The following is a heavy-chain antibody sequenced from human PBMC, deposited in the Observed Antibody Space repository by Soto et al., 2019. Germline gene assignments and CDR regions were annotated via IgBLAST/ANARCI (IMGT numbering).Heavy chain of an antibody. CDR2: IYYSGST. Sequence: SETLSLTCTVSGGSISSYYWSWIRQPPGKGLEWIGYIYYSGSTNYNPSLKSRVTISVDTSKNQFSLKLSSVTAADTAVYYCARGSDYGGNFDYWVQGTLVTVSS. CDR3: ARGSDYGGNFDY. V-gene: IGHV4-59*01. J-gene: IGHJ4*02. CDR1: GGSISSYY. D-gene: IGHD4-17*01.